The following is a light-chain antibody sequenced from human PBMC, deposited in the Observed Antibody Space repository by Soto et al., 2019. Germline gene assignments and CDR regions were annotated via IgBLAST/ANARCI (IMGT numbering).Light chain of an antibody. CDR3: QQRSNWPPSIT. Sequence: EIVLTQSPGTLSLSPGERATLSCRASQSVGNSYLGWYQQKPGQAPRLLIYDTSTRATGIPARFSGSGSGTDFTLTISSLEPEDFAVYYCQQRSNWPPSITFGQGTRLEI. J-gene: IGKJ5*01. V-gene: IGKV3D-20*02. CDR2: DTS. CDR1: QSVGNSY.